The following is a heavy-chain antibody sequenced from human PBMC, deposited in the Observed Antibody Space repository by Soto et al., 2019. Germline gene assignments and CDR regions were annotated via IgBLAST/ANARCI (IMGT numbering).Heavy chain of an antibody. CDR3: TRGRLRLGELSLRSGLDAFDI. J-gene: IGHJ3*02. D-gene: IGHD3-16*02. Sequence: GGSLRLSCTASGFTFGDYAMSWVRQAPGKGLEWVGFIRSKAYGGTTEYAASVKGRFTISRDDSKSIAYLQMNSLKTEDTAVYYCTRGRLRLGELSLRSGLDAFDIWGQGTMVTVSS. CDR2: IRSKAYGGTT. CDR1: GFTFGDYA. V-gene: IGHV3-49*04.